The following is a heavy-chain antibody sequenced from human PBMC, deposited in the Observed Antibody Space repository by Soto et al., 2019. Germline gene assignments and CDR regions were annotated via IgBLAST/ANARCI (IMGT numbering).Heavy chain of an antibody. CDR1: GFTFSSYA. CDR2: ISGSGGST. D-gene: IGHD2-15*01. Sequence: EVQLLESGGGLVQPGGSLRLSCAASGFTFSSYAMNWVRQAPGKGLEWVSGISGSGGSTYYAASVKGRFTISRDNSKNTLYLQMNSLRAEDTAVYYCAKDRFVGSRYLIFDSWGQGTLVTVSS. V-gene: IGHV3-23*01. J-gene: IGHJ4*02. CDR3: AKDRFVGSRYLIFDS.